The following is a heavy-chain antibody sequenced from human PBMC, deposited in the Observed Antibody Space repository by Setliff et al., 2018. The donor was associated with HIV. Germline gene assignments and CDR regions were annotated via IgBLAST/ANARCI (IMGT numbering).Heavy chain of an antibody. Sequence: GGSLRLSCAASGFTFSSYAMHWVRQAPGKGLEWVSFLQQDGSKEYYADSVKGRSTISRENSKKTLYQQMNSLRPDDTAVYYCARARGSPTSYFDYWGQGTLVTVSS. D-gene: IGHD1-26*01. CDR2: LQQDGSKE. V-gene: IGHV3-30*02. CDR3: ARARGSPTSYFDY. CDR1: GFTFSSYA. J-gene: IGHJ4*02.